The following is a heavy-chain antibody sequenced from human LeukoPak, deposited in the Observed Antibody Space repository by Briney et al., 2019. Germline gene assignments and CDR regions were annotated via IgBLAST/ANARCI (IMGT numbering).Heavy chain of an antibody. CDR3: AATKDYGDFFDY. CDR2: ISAYNGNT. V-gene: IGHV1-18*01. CDR1: GYTFTSYG. D-gene: IGHD4-17*01. Sequence: ASVKVSCKASGYTFTSYGISWVRQAPGQGLEWMGWISAYNGNTNYAQKLQGRVTMTTDTSTSTAYMELRSLRSDDTAVYYCAATKDYGDFFDYWGQGTLVTASS. J-gene: IGHJ4*02.